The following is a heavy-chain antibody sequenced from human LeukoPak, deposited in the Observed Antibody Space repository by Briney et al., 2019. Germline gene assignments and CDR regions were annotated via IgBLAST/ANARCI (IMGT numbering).Heavy chain of an antibody. Sequence: GESLKISCKGSGYNFASYWIGWVRQMPGKGLEWMGIIYPGDSDTRYSPSFQGQVTISADKSISTAYLQWSSLKASDTAMYYCARHVGTTPYYYYYMDVWGKGTTVTVSS. V-gene: IGHV5-51*01. J-gene: IGHJ6*03. CDR3: ARHVGTTPYYYYYMDV. CDR1: GYNFASYW. CDR2: IYPGDSDT. D-gene: IGHD4-11*01.